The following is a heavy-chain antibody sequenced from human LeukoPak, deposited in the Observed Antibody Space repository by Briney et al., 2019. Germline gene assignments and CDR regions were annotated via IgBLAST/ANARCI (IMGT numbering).Heavy chain of an antibody. Sequence: PGGSLRLSCAASGFTVSSNYMSWVRQAPGKGLEWVSFISGSSSIIHYADSVKGRFTISRDNAKNSLYLQMNSLRAEDTAVYYCARSGTTYYYDSGSRIWGQGTMVTVSS. D-gene: IGHD3-22*01. CDR3: ARSGTTYYYDSGSRI. CDR1: GFTVSSNY. CDR2: ISGSSSII. J-gene: IGHJ3*02. V-gene: IGHV3-48*04.